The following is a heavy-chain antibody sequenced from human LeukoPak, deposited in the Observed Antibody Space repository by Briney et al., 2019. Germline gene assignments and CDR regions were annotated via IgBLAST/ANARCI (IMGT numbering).Heavy chain of an antibody. D-gene: IGHD3-10*02. V-gene: IGHV3-7*04. Sequence: GGSLRLSFTAPGFTFSDYCMTWVRQAPGKGLESVANINQDGSEKSSVDSVKGRFTISRDNAKKSLCLQMNSLRAEDAAVYYCARDLSQFCSGTYDYWGQGTLVTVSS. CDR2: INQDGSEK. CDR3: ARDLSQFCSGTYDY. CDR1: GFTFSDYC. J-gene: IGHJ4*02.